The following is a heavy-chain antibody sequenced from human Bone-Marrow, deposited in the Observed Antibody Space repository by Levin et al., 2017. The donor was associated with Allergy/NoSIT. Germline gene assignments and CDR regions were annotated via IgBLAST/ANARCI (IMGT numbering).Heavy chain of an antibody. J-gene: IGHJ4*02. D-gene: IGHD6-19*01. CDR2: IKQDGSEK. CDR3: ARTLNSSGWLYYFDY. CDR1: GFTFSSYW. V-gene: IGHV3-7*01. Sequence: GESLKISCAASGFTFSSYWMSWVRQAPGKGLEWVANIKQDGSEKYYVDSVKGRFTISRDNAKNSLYLQMNSLRAEDTAVYYCARTLNSSGWLYYFDYWGQGTLVTVSS.